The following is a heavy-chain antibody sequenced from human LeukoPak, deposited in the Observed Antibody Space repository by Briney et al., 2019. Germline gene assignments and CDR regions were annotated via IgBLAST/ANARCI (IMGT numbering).Heavy chain of an antibody. CDR3: ARDRLSRGYSYGSYTLDY. Sequence: ASVKVSCKASGYTFTSYGISWVRQAPGQGLEWMGWISAYNGNTNYAQKLQDRVTMTTDTSTSTAYMELRSLGSDDTAVYYCARDRLSRGYSYGSYTLDYWGQGTLVTVSS. CDR1: GYTFTSYG. CDR2: ISAYNGNT. V-gene: IGHV1-18*01. J-gene: IGHJ4*02. D-gene: IGHD5-18*01.